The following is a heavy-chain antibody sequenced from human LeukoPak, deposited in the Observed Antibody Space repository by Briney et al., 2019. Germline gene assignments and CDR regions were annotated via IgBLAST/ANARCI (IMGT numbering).Heavy chain of an antibody. D-gene: IGHD3-10*01. CDR3: ARDHDTMVRGVMDV. CDR2: INWNGGST. J-gene: IGHJ6*03. Sequence: GGSLRLSCAASGFTFDDYGMSWVRQAPGKGLEWVSGINWNGGSTGYADSVKGRFTISRDNAKNSLYLQMNSLRAEDTALYYCARDHDTMVRGVMDVWGKGTTVTVSS. CDR1: GFTFDDYG. V-gene: IGHV3-20*04.